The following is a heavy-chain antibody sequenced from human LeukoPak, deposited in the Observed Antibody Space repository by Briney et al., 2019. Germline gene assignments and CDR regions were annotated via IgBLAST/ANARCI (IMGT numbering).Heavy chain of an antibody. CDR3: AREVVVAARDAFDI. J-gene: IGHJ3*02. CDR1: GFTFSSYA. V-gene: IGHV3-30-3*01. CDR2: ISYDGSNK. D-gene: IGHD2-15*01. Sequence: GGSLRLSCAASGFTFSSYAMHWVRQAPGKGLEWVVVISYDGSNKYYADSVKGRFTISRDNSKNTLYLQMNSLRAEDTAVYYCAREVVVAARDAFDIWGQGTMVTVSS.